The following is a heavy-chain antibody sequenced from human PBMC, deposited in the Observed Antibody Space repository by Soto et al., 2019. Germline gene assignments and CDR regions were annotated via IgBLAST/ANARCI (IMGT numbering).Heavy chain of an antibody. V-gene: IGHV4-39*05. CDR3: APLASKGIVGGWVGGMDV. CDR2: IYYSGGT. J-gene: IGHJ6*02. CDR1: RGSICSASSC. D-gene: IGHD1-26*01. Sequence: SETPSLTCILCRGSICSASSCWGRVPQTPRKGLEWIGSIYYSGGTCYNPSLKRRVTISVDTYKNQFSLKLSSVTAADTAVYNCAPLASKGIVGGWVGGMDVWGQGTTVTVSS.